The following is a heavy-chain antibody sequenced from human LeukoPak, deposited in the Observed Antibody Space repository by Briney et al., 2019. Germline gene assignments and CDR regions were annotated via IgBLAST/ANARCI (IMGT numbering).Heavy chain of an antibody. CDR1: GYTFTSYY. J-gene: IGHJ5*02. D-gene: IGHD6-6*01. Sequence: GASVKVSCKASGYTFTSYYMHWVRQAPGQGLEWMGIINPSGGSTSYAQKFQGRVTMTRDMSTSTVYMELSSLRSEDTAVYYCARDLKARSIAARHNRDNWFDPWGQGTLVTVSS. CDR2: INPSGGST. CDR3: ARDLKARSIAARHNRDNWFDP. V-gene: IGHV1-46*01.